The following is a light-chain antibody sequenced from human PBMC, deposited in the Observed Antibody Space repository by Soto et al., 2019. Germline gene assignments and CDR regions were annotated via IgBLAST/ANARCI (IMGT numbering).Light chain of an antibody. CDR3: QVWDSRSDHYV. Sequence: SYELTQPPSVSVAPGQTAKITCGGKNIGSKSVHWYQEKPGQAPLLVVYDDTDRPSGIPERFSGSNSGNTATLTISRVEAGDEADYYCQVWDSRSDHYVFGTGTKLTVL. CDR1: NIGSKS. CDR2: DDT. J-gene: IGLJ1*01. V-gene: IGLV3-21*02.